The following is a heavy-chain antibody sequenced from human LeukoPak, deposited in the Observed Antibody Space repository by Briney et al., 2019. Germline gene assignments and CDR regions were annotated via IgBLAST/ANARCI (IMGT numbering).Heavy chain of an antibody. CDR2: IWYDGSNK. V-gene: IGHV3-33*06. CDR3: AKDRRSPAGNVLDY. J-gene: IGHJ4*02. CDR1: GFTFSSYG. Sequence: SGGSLRLSCAASGFTFSSYGMHWVRQAPGKGLEWVAVIWYDGSNKYYADSVKGRFTISRDNSKNTLYLQMNSLRAEDAAVYYCAKDRRSPAGNVLDYWGQGTLVTVSS. D-gene: IGHD6-19*01.